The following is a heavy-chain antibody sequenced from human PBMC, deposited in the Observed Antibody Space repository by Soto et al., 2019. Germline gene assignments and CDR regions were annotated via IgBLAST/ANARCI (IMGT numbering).Heavy chain of an antibody. CDR3: ARASTVTTQYFDY. V-gene: IGHV4-30-2*01. CDR1: GASIRNSVYS. CDR2: IYHSGST. Sequence: TLSLTCAVSGASIRNSVYSWSWIRQPPGKGLEWIGYIYHSGSTYYNPSLKSRVTISVDRSKNQFSLKLSSVTAADTAVYYCARASTVTTQYFDYWGQGTLVTVSS. J-gene: IGHJ4*02. D-gene: IGHD4-17*01.